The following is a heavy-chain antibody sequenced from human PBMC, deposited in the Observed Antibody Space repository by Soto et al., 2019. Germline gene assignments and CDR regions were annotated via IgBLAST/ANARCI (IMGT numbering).Heavy chain of an antibody. CDR2: INSDGTTA. CDR1: GFTFSTNL. V-gene: IGHV3-74*01. Sequence: GGSLRLSCAASGFTFSTNLMHWVRQGPGKGLVWVSRINSDGTTAAYADSVQGRFTISRDNAKNTLYLHMTSLRGEDTAVYYCAKDGEGVANFDYWGQGTLVTVSS. D-gene: IGHD3-10*01. J-gene: IGHJ4*02. CDR3: AKDGEGVANFDY.